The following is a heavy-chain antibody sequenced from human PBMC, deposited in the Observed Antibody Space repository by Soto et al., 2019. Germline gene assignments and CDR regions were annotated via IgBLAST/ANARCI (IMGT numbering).Heavy chain of an antibody. CDR2: INSNSGGT. CDR3: ARDPGYYGMDV. V-gene: IGHV1-2*02. CDR1: GYTFTGYY. Sequence: GASVKVSCKASGYTFTGYYMHWVRQAPGQGLEWMGWINSNSGGTNYAQNFRGRVTMTRDTSISTAYMELSRLRSDDTAVYYCARDPGYYGMDVWGQGTTVTVSS. J-gene: IGHJ6*02.